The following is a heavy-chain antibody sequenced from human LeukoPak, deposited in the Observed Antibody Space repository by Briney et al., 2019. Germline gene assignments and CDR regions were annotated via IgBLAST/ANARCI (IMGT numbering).Heavy chain of an antibody. CDR1: GYTFTGYY. D-gene: IGHD6-19*01. CDR3: ARESEQWLVRGIGY. V-gene: IGHV1-2*02. Sequence: GASVKVSCKASGYTFTGYYMHWVRQAPGQGLEWMGWINPNSGGTNYAQKIQGRVTMTRDTSISTAYMELSRLRSDDTAVYYCARESEQWLVRGIGYWGQGTLVTVSS. CDR2: INPNSGGT. J-gene: IGHJ4*02.